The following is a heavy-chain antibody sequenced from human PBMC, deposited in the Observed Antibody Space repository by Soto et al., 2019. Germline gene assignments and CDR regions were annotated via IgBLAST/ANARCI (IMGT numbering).Heavy chain of an antibody. CDR1: GYSFTSYA. CDR2: INAGNGNT. V-gene: IGHV1-3*01. CDR3: ARGPRPLYSGYDYTLYY. Sequence: ASVKVSCKASGYSFTSYAMHWVRQAPGQRLEWMGWINAGNGNTKYSQKFQGRVTINRDTSASTAYMEVSSLRSEDTAVYYCARGPRPLYSGYDYTLYYWGQGTLVTVSS. D-gene: IGHD5-12*01. J-gene: IGHJ4*02.